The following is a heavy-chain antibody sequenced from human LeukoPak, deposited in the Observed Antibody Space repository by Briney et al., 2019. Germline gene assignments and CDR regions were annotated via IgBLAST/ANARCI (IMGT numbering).Heavy chain of an antibody. CDR1: GESISSGGHY. CDR3: ARGLLWLPGNWFDP. D-gene: IGHD5-18*01. J-gene: IGHJ5*02. V-gene: IGHV4-39*07. CDR2: ISYGGST. Sequence: PSESLSLTCSVSGESISSGGHYWGWIRQPPGKGLEWVGTISYGGSTYYNSSLKSRVTISLDTSKNQFSLKLSSVTAADTAVYYCARGLLWLPGNWFDPWGQGTLVTVSS.